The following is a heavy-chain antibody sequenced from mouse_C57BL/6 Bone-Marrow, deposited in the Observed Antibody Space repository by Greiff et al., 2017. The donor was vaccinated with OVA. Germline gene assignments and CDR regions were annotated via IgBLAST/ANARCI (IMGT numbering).Heavy chain of an antibody. CDR3: AREGGSSFFDY. V-gene: IGHV1-50*01. Sequence: QVQLQQPGAELVKPGASVKLSCKASGYTFTSYWMQWVKQRPGQGLEWIGEIDPSDSYTNYNQKFKGKATLTVDKSTSTAYMQLSSLTSEYSAVYYCAREGGSSFFDYWGQGTTLTVSS. CDR1: GYTFTSYW. J-gene: IGHJ2*01. CDR2: IDPSDSYT. D-gene: IGHD1-1*01.